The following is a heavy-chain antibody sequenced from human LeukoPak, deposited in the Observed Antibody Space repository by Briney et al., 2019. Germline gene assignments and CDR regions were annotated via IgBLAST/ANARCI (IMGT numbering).Heavy chain of an antibody. V-gene: IGHV3-74*01. CDR2: INSDGSST. D-gene: IGHD3-10*01. J-gene: IGHJ6*03. Sequence: GGSLRLSCAASGFTFHDYAMHWVRQAPGKGLEWVSRINSDGSSTSYADSVKGRFTISRDNAKNTLYLQMNSLRAEDTAVYYCARVVRGVITHYYYYMDVWGKGTTVTISS. CDR3: ARVVRGVITHYYYYMDV. CDR1: GFTFHDYA.